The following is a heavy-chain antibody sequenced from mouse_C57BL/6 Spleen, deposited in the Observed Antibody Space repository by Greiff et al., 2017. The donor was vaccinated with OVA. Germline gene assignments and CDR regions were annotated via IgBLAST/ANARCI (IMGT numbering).Heavy chain of an antibody. Sequence: VQRVESGPGLVAPSQCLSITCTVSGFSFTSYGVDWVRQPPGKGLEWLGVIWGGGSTNYNSALMSRLSISKDNSKSQVFLKMTSLQTDDTAMYYCAKHAYYGSSPYWYFDVWGTGTTVTVSS. V-gene: IGHV2-9*01. D-gene: IGHD1-1*01. CDR2: IWGGGST. CDR1: GFSFTSYG. J-gene: IGHJ1*03. CDR3: AKHAYYGSSPYWYFDV.